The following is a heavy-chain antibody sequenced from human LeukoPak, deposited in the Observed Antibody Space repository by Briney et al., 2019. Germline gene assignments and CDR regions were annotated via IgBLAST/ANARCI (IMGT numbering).Heavy chain of an antibody. D-gene: IGHD2-2*01. CDR1: GGSISSRSYY. V-gene: IGHV4-39*01. J-gene: IGHJ4*02. CDR3: ARLPPYQLLSRPGIDY. Sequence: PSETLSLTCTVSGGSISSRSYYWGWIRQPPGKGLEWIGSIYYSGSTNYNPSLKSRGTISVDTSTNQSSLKLSSVTAADTAVYYCARLPPYQLLSRPGIDYWGQGTLVTVSS. CDR2: IYYSGST.